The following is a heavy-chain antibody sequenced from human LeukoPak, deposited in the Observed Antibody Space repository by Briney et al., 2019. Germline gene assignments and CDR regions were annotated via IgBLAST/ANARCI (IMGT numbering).Heavy chain of an antibody. D-gene: IGHD3-22*01. Sequence: SQTLSLTCTVSGVSISSGDYYWTWTRQPPGKGLEWIGYIYYSGSTYYNPSLKSRVTISVDTSKNQFSLKLSSVTAADTAVYYCARSYGDYYDSSGYYPIDYWGQGTLVTVSS. CDR2: IYYSGST. CDR3: ARSYGDYYDSSGYYPIDY. V-gene: IGHV4-30-4*01. J-gene: IGHJ4*02. CDR1: GVSISSGDYY.